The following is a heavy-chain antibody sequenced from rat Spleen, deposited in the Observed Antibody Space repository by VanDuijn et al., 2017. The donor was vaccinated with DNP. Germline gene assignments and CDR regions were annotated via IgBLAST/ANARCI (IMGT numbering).Heavy chain of an antibody. Sequence: EVQLQESGPGLVKPSQSLSLTCSVTGYSITTNYWGWIRKFPGNKMEWLGHISFSGSTTYNPSLRSRIAITRDTSKNQLFLQLNSVTTEDTATYYCARWNNFFDYWGQGVMVTVSS. CDR2: ISFSGST. J-gene: IGHJ2*01. CDR1: GYSITTNY. CDR3: ARWNNFFDY. V-gene: IGHV3-1*01.